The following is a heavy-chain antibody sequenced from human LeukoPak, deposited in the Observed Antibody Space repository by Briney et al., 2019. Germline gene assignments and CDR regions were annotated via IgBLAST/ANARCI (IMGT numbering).Heavy chain of an antibody. Sequence: SQTLSLTCTVSGDSISSGGYYWNWIRQVPGKGLEWIGYIYYRGNTYYNPSLKSRVTISIDTSKKQFSLKLSSVTAADTAVYYCARETFYYDRNGYFDGLDIWGQGTMVTVSS. CDR3: ARETFYYDRNGYFDGLDI. CDR1: GDSISSGGYY. CDR2: IYYRGNT. J-gene: IGHJ3*02. D-gene: IGHD3-22*01. V-gene: IGHV4-31*03.